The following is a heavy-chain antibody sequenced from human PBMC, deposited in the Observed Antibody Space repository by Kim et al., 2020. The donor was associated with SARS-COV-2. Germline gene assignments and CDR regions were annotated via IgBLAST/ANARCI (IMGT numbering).Heavy chain of an antibody. CDR2: IKSKTDGGTT. J-gene: IGHJ4*02. V-gene: IGHV3-15*01. D-gene: IGHD2-2*01. CDR1: GFTFSNAW. CDR3: TTGPQLQGDCSSTSCYFDY. Sequence: GGSLRLSCAASGFTFSNAWMSWVRQAPGKGLEWVGRIKSKTDGGTTDYAAPVKGRFTISRDDSKNTLYLQMNSLKTEDTAVYYCTTGPQLQGDCSSTSCYFDYWGQGTLVTVSS.